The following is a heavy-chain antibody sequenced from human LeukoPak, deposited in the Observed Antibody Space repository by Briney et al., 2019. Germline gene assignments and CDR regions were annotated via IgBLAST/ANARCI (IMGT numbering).Heavy chain of an antibody. CDR3: ARDPGYCSGSTCYSAPRFDY. Sequence: SETLSLTCTVSGGSISTYYWTWICQPPGMGLEWIGYIYYSGSTNYNPSLKSRVTISLDTSKNQFSLRLSSVTAADTAVYYCARDPGYCSGSTCYSAPRFDYWGQGALVTVSS. J-gene: IGHJ4*02. CDR2: IYYSGST. D-gene: IGHD2-15*01. CDR1: GGSISTYY. V-gene: IGHV4-59*01.